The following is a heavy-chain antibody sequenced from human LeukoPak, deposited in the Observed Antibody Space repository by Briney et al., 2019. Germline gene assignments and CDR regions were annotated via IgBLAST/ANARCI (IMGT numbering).Heavy chain of an antibody. J-gene: IGHJ4*02. CDR1: GFTVSSNY. CDR3: ARDRALVVPAGSSAALGY. Sequence: GGSLRLSCAASGFTVSSNYMSWVCQAPGKGLEWVSVIYSGGSTYYADSVKGRFTISRDNSKNTLYLQMNSLRAEDTAVYYCARDRALVVPAGSSAALGYWGQGTLVTVSS. CDR2: IYSGGST. V-gene: IGHV3-66*02. D-gene: IGHD2-2*01.